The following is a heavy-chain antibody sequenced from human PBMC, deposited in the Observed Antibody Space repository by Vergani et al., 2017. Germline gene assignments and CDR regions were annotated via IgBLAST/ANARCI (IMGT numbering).Heavy chain of an antibody. J-gene: IGHJ4*02. Sequence: EVQLLESGGDLVQPGGSLRLSCTASGFIFSTYAMSWVRQAPGKGLEWIGRIRSKNDGGTADYAAPLKGRFTISRDDSKDSAFLLVNNLKTEDTGVYFCYTDYHDYWGQGTLVTVSS. CDR2: IRSKNDGGTA. CDR3: YTDYHDY. V-gene: IGHV3-15*01. D-gene: IGHD2-2*02. CDR1: GFIFSTYA.